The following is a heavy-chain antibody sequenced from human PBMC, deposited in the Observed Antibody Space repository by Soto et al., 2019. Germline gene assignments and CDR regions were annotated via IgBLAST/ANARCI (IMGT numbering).Heavy chain of an antibody. CDR1: GGSISSGDYY. J-gene: IGHJ4*02. CDR3: ARSSSMVRGVIIT. CDR2: IYYSGST. D-gene: IGHD3-10*01. V-gene: IGHV4-30-4*01. Sequence: ASETLSLTCTVSGGSISSGDYYWSWIRQPPGKGLEWIGYIYYSGSTYYNPSLKSRVTISVDTSKNQFSLKLSSVTAADTAVYYCARSSSMVRGVIITWGQGTLVTVSS.